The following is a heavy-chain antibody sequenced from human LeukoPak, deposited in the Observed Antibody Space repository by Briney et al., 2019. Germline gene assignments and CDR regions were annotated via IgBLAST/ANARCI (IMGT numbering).Heavy chain of an antibody. J-gene: IGHJ3*02. CDR1: GYTFTSYH. CDR3: ARSYCSGGSCYPPDAFDI. Sequence: ASVKVSCKASGYTFTSYHMHWVRQAPGQGLEWMGIINPSGGTTNYAQKFRGRVTMTRDTSISTAYMELSRLRSDDTAVYYCARSYCSGGSCYPPDAFDIWGQGTMVTVSS. CDR2: INPSGGTT. D-gene: IGHD2-15*01. V-gene: IGHV1-46*01.